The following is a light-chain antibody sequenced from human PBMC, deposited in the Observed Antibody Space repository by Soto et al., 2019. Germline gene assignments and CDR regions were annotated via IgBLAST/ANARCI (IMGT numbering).Light chain of an antibody. CDR3: QSYDSSLSGSAGV. J-gene: IGLJ2*01. CDR2: GNS. V-gene: IGLV1-40*01. CDR1: SSNIGAGYD. Sequence: QSVLTQPPSVSGAPGQRVTISCTGSSSNIGAGYDVHWYQQLPGTAPKLLIYGNSNRPSGVPDRFSGSKSGTSASLAITGLQAVHAADYYCQSYDSSLSGSAGVFGGGTQLTVL.